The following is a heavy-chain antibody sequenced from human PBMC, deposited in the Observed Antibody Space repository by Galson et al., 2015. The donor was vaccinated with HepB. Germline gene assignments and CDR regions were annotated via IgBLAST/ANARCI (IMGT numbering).Heavy chain of an antibody. CDR3: ARAYYDSSGYYPPYFSDY. J-gene: IGHJ4*02. CDR1: GFTFSSYA. CDR2: ISYDGSNK. V-gene: IGHV3-30*04. Sequence: SLRLSCAASGFTFSSYAMHWVRQAPGKGLEWVAVISYDGSNKYYADSVKGRFTISRDNSKNTLYLQMNSLRAEDTAVYYCARAYYDSSGYYPPYFSDYWGQGTLVTVSS. D-gene: IGHD3-22*01.